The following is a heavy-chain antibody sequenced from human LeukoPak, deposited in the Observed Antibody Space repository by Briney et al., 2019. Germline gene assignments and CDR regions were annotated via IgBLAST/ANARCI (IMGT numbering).Heavy chain of an antibody. J-gene: IGHJ4*02. Sequence: GGSLRLSCAASGFTFTNYAMSWVRQAPGKGLEWVSAISGNGGTTYYADSVKGRFTISRDNSKNMVYLQMNSLRVEDTAVYFCAKGQGIAARPEDHWGQGTLVTVSS. D-gene: IGHD6-25*01. CDR3: AKGQGIAARPEDH. CDR1: GFTFTNYA. V-gene: IGHV3-23*01. CDR2: ISGNGGTT.